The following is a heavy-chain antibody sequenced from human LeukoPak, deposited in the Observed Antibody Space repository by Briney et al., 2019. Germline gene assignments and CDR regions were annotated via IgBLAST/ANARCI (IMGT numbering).Heavy chain of an antibody. J-gene: IGHJ3*02. V-gene: IGHV4-59*01. Sequence: SETLSLTCTVSGGSINNFYWTWIRQPPGKGLEWIGYINYSGSTNYNPYLKSRVTISVDTSKNQFSLKLSSVTAADTAVYYCSRDWSGKNAFDIWGQGTMVTVSS. D-gene: IGHD3-10*01. CDR3: SRDWSGKNAFDI. CDR2: INYSGST. CDR1: GGSINNFY.